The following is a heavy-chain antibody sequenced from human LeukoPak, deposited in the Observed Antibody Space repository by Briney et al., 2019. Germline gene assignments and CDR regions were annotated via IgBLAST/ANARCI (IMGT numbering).Heavy chain of an antibody. J-gene: IGHJ3*02. CDR1: GFTVSSNY. D-gene: IGHD2-2*01. V-gene: IGHV3-53*01. Sequence: GGSLRLSCAASGFTVSSNYMSWVRQAPGKGLEWVSVIYSGGSTYYAESLKGRFTISRDNSKNTLYLQMNSLRAEDTAVYYCARDLGYCSSSSCHHAFDIWGQGTMVTVSS. CDR2: IYSGGST. CDR3: ARDLGYCSSSSCHHAFDI.